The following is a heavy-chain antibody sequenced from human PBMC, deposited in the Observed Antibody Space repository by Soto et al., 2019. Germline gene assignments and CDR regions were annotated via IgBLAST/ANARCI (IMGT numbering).Heavy chain of an antibody. CDR3: ARFSGGSYNTYYFYYGMDV. V-gene: IGHV1-18*01. CDR1: GYTSTSYG. J-gene: IGHJ6*02. Sequence: AASVKVSCKASGYTSTSYGISWVRQAPGQGLDWMGWISAYNGNTKYAQDLQGRVTMTTDTSTSTAYMELRSLRSDDTAVYYCARFSGGSYNTYYFYYGMDVWGQGTTVTVSS. CDR2: ISAYNGNT. D-gene: IGHD2-15*01.